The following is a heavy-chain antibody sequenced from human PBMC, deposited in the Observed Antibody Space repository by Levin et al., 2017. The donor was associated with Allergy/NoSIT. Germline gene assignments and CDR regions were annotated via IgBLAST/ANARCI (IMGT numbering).Heavy chain of an antibody. CDR3: ARTVGSGDGSGGSCSNWFDP. D-gene: IGHD2-15*01. CDR1: GFSFSDSY. V-gene: IGHV3-11*03. J-gene: IGHJ5*02. CDR2: ISRRGDYA. Sequence: SCAASGFSFSDSYMTWIRQAPGKGLEWVSYISRRGDYANYADSVKGRFTISRDNAKNSLSLHMNSLRAEDTAVYYCARTVGSGDGSGGSCSNWFDPWGQGTLVTVSS.